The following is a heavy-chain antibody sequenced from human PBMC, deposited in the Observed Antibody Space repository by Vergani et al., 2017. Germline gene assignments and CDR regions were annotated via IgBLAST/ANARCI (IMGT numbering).Heavy chain of an antibody. CDR2: FDPEDGET. CDR1: GYTLTELS. J-gene: IGHJ2*01. CDR3: ATRATGYSSSWSIGYFDL. D-gene: IGHD6-13*01. Sequence: QVQLVQSGAEVKKPGASVKVSCKVSGYTLTELSMHWVRQAPGKGLEWMGGFDPEDGETIYAQKFQGRVTMTEDTSTDTAYMELSSLRSEDTAVYYCATRATGYSSSWSIGYFDLWGRGTLVTGSS. V-gene: IGHV1-24*01.